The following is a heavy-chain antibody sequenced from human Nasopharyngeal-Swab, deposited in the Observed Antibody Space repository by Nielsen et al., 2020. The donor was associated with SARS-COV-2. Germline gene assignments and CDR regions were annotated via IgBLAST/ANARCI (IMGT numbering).Heavy chain of an antibody. CDR1: GFTFSSYW. CDR2: IKQDGSEK. V-gene: IGHV3-7*01. D-gene: IGHD3-3*01. J-gene: IGHJ4*02. Sequence: GGSLRLSCAASGFTFSSYWMSWVRQAPGKGLEWVANIKQDGSEKYYVDSVKGQFTISRDNAKNSLYLQMNSLRAEDTAVYYCARRNLYYDFWSGYYYYFDYWGQGTLVTVSS. CDR3: ARRNLYYDFWSGYYYYFDY.